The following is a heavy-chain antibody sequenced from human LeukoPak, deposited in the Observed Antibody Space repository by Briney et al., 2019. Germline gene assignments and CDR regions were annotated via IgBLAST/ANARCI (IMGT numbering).Heavy chain of an antibody. Sequence: SETLSLTCGVYNGSFSHVYWNWIRQPPGKELEWIGEINERGNTNYNPSLRSRISISVDTSRKQFSLKVSSVTAADTAVYYCARRSSSWYFDYWGQGTLVTVSS. D-gene: IGHD6-13*01. CDR1: NGSFSHVY. CDR2: INERGNT. V-gene: IGHV4-34*01. J-gene: IGHJ4*02. CDR3: ARRSSSWYFDY.